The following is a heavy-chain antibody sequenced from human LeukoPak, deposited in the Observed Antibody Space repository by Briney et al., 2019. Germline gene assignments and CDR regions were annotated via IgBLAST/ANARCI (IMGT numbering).Heavy chain of an antibody. Sequence: GGSLRLSCAASGFTFSKYWMSWVRQAPGKGLEWVGRIKSKTDGGTTDYAAPVKGRFTISRDDSKNTLYLQMNSLETEDTAVYYCTTYSGSHYFDFWGQGALVTVSS. CDR2: IKSKTDGGTT. D-gene: IGHD1-26*01. CDR3: TTYSGSHYFDF. V-gene: IGHV3-15*01. CDR1: GFTFSKYW. J-gene: IGHJ4*02.